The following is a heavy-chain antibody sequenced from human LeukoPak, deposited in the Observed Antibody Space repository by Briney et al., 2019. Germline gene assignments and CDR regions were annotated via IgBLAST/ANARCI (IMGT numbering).Heavy chain of an antibody. CDR1: GGSISSYY. CDR2: IYYSGST. Sequence: SETLSLTCTVSGGSISSYYWSWIRQPPGKGLEWSGYIYYSGSTNYNPSLKSRVTISVDTSKNQFSLQLSSVTAADTAVYYCARQSWDLYYYFDYWGQGTLVTVSS. J-gene: IGHJ4*02. CDR3: ARQSWDLYYYFDY. D-gene: IGHD1-26*01. V-gene: IGHV4-59*08.